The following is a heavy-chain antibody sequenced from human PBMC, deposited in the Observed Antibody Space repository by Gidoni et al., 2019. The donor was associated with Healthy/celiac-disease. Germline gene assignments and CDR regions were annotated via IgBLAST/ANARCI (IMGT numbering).Heavy chain of an antibody. Sequence: QVQLVQSGAEVKKPGASVKVSCKASGYTFTSYAMHWVRQAPGQRLEWMGWINAGNGNTKYSQKFQGRVTITRDTSASTAYMELSSLRSEDTAVYYCARDDSSGYSYGFSGGFDYWGQGTLVTVSS. CDR2: INAGNGNT. D-gene: IGHD5-18*01. CDR3: ARDDSSGYSYGFSGGFDY. V-gene: IGHV1-3*01. CDR1: GYTFTSYA. J-gene: IGHJ4*02.